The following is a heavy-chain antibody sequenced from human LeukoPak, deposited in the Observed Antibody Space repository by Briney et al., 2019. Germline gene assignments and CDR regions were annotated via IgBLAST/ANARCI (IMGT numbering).Heavy chain of an antibody. CDR2: IYYSGST. CDR3: ARLRFLEWYYFDY. Sequence: SETLSLTCTVSGGSISSDYWSWLRQHPGKGLEWIGYIYYSGSTYYNPSLKSRVTISVDTSKNQFSLKLSSVTAADTAVYYCARLRFLEWYYFDYWGQGTLVTVSS. J-gene: IGHJ4*02. CDR1: GGSISSDY. V-gene: IGHV4-59*06. D-gene: IGHD3-3*01.